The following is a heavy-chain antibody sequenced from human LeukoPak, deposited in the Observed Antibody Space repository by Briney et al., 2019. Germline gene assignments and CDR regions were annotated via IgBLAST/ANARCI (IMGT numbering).Heavy chain of an antibody. CDR3: ARHSLDGSAYSFDY. CDR1: GGSISSGANY. D-gene: IGHD3-22*01. V-gene: IGHV4-31*03. J-gene: IGHJ4*02. Sequence: PSETLSLTCTVSGGSISSGANYWSWIRQHPGKGLEYIGYIYHIGSTYYNPSLKSRVTISVDTSKNQFSLKLTSVTAADTAVYYCARHSLDGSAYSFDYWGQGTLVTVSS. CDR2: IYHIGST.